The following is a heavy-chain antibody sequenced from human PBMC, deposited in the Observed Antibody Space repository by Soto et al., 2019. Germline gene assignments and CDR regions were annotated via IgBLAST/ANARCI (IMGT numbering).Heavy chain of an antibody. J-gene: IGHJ6*02. D-gene: IGHD5-12*01. CDR2: IYPGDSDT. CDR1: GYSFSTYW. V-gene: IGHV5-51*01. Sequence: GESLNSSGKCAGYSFSTYWVGWVRQMPGEGLEWMGIIYPGDSDTRYSPSFQGQVTISADKSINSAYLQWSSLKASDIAIDYCAGRPAGDRCGYRGPLSRSYGMDDWGQGTTVTVSS. CDR3: AGRPAGDRCGYRGPLSRSYGMDD.